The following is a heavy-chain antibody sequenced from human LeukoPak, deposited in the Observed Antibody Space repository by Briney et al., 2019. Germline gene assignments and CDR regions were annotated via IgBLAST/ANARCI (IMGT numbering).Heavy chain of an antibody. CDR1: GGSISTYY. CDR3: VRVDDSSGYYAY. J-gene: IGHJ4*02. Sequence: SETLSLTCTVSGGSISTYYGNWIRQAPGKGLEWIGYIYYSGSTNYNPSLKSRVAMSVDTSRNQFSLKLSSVTAADTAVYYCVRVDDSSGYYAYWGQGTLVTVSS. V-gene: IGHV4-59*12. D-gene: IGHD3-22*01. CDR2: IYYSGST.